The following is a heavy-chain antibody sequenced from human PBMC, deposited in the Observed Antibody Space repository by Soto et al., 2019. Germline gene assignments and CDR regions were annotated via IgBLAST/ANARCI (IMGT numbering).Heavy chain of an antibody. V-gene: IGHV3-48*04. CDR1: GFTFRTYS. Sequence: EVQLVESGGGLVQPGGSLRLSCAASGFTFRTYSMDGVRQAPGKGLEWVSCISTSSSSMYYADSVKGRFTISRDNAKNSLYLQMNSLRAEDTAVYYCAREVTAGLTFDYWGQGILVTVSS. CDR2: ISTSSSSM. CDR3: AREVTAGLTFDY. D-gene: IGHD2-21*02. J-gene: IGHJ4*02.